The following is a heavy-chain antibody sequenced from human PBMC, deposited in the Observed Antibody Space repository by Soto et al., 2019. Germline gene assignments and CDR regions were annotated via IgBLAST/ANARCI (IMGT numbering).Heavy chain of an antibody. Sequence: QVQLVQSGAEVKKPGASVKVSCKASGYTFITYGVSCVRQAPGQGLDWLVWISTYNGNTRYAERLQGRVNMNTDTTTNTAYMELRNLRSDDTAVYYCARGPTDYYDNSANYFLDYWGQGTLVTVSS. V-gene: IGHV1-18*01. CDR1: GYTFITYG. J-gene: IGHJ4*02. CDR3: ARGPTDYYDNSANYFLDY. CDR2: ISTYNGNT. D-gene: IGHD3-22*01.